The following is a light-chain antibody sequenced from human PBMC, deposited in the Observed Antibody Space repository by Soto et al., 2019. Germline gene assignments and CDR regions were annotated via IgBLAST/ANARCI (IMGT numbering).Light chain of an antibody. Sequence: EIVLTQSPATLSLSPGERATLSCRASQSVSSYLAWYQQKPGQAPRLLIYDASNRATGIPARFSGSGSGTDFTLTIRSLEPDDFAVSHCQQRSTWPRLTFGGGTKVEIK. V-gene: IGKV3-11*01. J-gene: IGKJ4*01. CDR1: QSVSSY. CDR2: DAS. CDR3: QQRSTWPRLT.